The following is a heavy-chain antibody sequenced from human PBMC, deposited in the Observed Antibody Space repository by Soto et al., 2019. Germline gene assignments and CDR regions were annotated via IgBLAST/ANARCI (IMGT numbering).Heavy chain of an antibody. Sequence: PGGSLRLSCTISGLPFGDYALSWVRQSPGKGLGWFGFFRRIAFGGTTDYASSVKGRFTISRAASTSIAYLQINSLRTQDTTMFYCTRASNLGFDFWGQGTLVTVSS. V-gene: IGHV3-49*04. CDR2: FRRIAFGGTT. J-gene: IGHJ4*02. CDR1: GLPFGDYA. D-gene: IGHD3-16*01. CDR3: TRASNLGFDF.